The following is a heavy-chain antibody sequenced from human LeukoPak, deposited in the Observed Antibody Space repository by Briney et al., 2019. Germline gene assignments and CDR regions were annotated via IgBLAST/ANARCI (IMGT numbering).Heavy chain of an antibody. J-gene: IGHJ3*02. CDR3: ASRYYGSGSRSYAFDI. D-gene: IGHD3-10*01. CDR2: FFPILGIA. V-gene: IGHV1-69*04. CDR1: GGTFGSYV. Sequence: SVKVSCKVSGGTFGSYVFSWVGQPPGQGLGWMGRFFPILGIANYAQKFQGRVTITADKSTSTAYMELSSLRSEDTAVYYCASRYYGSGSRSYAFDIWGQGTMVTVSS.